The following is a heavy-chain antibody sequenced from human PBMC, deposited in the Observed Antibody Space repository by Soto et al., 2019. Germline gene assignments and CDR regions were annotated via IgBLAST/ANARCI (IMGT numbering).Heavy chain of an antibody. V-gene: IGHV1-69*02. CDR2: IIPLVHII. Sequence: QVQLVQSGAEVKKPGSSVKVSCKASGGFYSIKTISWVRQAPGQGLEWMGRIIPLVHIINNAQKFQGRVEITEEKYARTAYMKLISLKSDDTAIYCWKKGWWRAGSNSCGALEIWGQGTMFTISS. J-gene: IGHJ3*02. CDR1: GGFYSIKT. CDR3: KKGWWRAGSNSCGALEI. D-gene: IGHD6-19*01.